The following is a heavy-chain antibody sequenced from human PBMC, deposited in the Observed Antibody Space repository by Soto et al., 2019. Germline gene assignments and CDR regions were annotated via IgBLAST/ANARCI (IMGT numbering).Heavy chain of an antibody. J-gene: IGHJ5*02. CDR2: IYHSGST. Sequence: QLQLQESGSGLVKPSQTLSLTCAVSGGSISSGGYSWSWIRQPPGKGLEWIGYIYHSGSTYYNPSLKSRVTISVDRSKNQFSLKLSSVTAADTAVYYCARGADYDILTGYPNNWFDPWGQGTLVTVSS. CDR1: GGSISSGGYS. V-gene: IGHV4-30-2*01. CDR3: ARGADYDILTGYPNNWFDP. D-gene: IGHD3-9*01.